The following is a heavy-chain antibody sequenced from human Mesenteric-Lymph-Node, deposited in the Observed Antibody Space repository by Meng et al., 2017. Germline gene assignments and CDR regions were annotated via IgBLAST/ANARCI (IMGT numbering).Heavy chain of an antibody. J-gene: IGHJ4*02. CDR1: GYTFTNHN. V-gene: IGHV1-3*01. D-gene: IGHD6-13*01. Sequence: ATLLPSGAEVKKPRASVKVSCKASGYTFTNHNMHWVRQAPGQRLEWMGWINPGAGNTKYSQKFQGRVTITTDTSASTAYMELSSLRSEDTAVYYCASDQTAAFTGLNYWGQGTLVTVSS. CDR3: ASDQTAAFTGLNY. CDR2: INPGAGNT.